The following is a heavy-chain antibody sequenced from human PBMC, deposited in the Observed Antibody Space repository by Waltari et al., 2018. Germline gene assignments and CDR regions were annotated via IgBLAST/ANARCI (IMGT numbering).Heavy chain of an antibody. V-gene: IGHV3-43D*04. Sequence: EVQLVESGGVVVQPGGSLRLSCAASGFTFDDYAMHWVRQAPGKGLEWVSLISWDGGSTYYADSVKGRFTISRDNSKNSLYLQMNSLRAEDTAVYYCARAASSSFDYWGQGTLVTVSS. CDR2: ISWDGGST. J-gene: IGHJ4*02. CDR1: GFTFDDYA. D-gene: IGHD6-13*01. CDR3: ARAASSSFDY.